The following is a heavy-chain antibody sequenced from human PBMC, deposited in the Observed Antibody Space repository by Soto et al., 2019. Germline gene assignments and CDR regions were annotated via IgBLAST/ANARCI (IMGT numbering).Heavy chain of an antibody. J-gene: IGHJ5*02. CDR1: GYTLTSYG. D-gene: IGHD2-21*02. V-gene: IGHV1-18*04. CDR2: ISAYNGNT. CDR3: ARVKAAYCGLDCRYNWLDP. Sequence: ASVKVSCKTAGYTLTSYGISLVRQARGQGLEWMGWISAYNGNTNYAQKLQGRVTMTTDTSTSTAYMELRSLSSDDTAVYYCARVKAAYCGLDCRYNWLDPWG.